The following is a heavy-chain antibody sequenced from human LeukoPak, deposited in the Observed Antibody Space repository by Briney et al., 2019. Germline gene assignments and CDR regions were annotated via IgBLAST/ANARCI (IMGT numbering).Heavy chain of an antibody. Sequence: GESLKISCKGSGYSFSSHWIGWVRQVPGKGLEWMGIIYPGDSNTKYSPSLQGQVTISANRTISTAYLQWSSLKASDTAMYYCARHGYGYYFESWGQGTLVTVSS. V-gene: IGHV5-51*01. CDR1: GYSFSSHW. CDR3: ARHGYGYYFES. CDR2: IYPGDSNT. D-gene: IGHD5-12*01. J-gene: IGHJ4*02.